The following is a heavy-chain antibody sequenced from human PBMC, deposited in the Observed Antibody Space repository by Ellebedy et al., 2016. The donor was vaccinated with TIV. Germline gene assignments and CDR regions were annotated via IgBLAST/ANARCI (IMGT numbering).Heavy chain of an antibody. V-gene: IGHV1-8*01. D-gene: IGHD6-19*01. J-gene: IGHJ6*02. CDR3: ARATEIAVAGTPFSDYYGMDV. Sequence: ASVKVSCXASGYTFASYDINWVRQATGQGLEWMGWMNPNSGNTGYAQKFQGRVTMTRNTSISTAYMELSSLRSEDTAVYYCARATEIAVAGTPFSDYYGMDVWGQGTTVTVSS. CDR2: MNPNSGNT. CDR1: GYTFASYD.